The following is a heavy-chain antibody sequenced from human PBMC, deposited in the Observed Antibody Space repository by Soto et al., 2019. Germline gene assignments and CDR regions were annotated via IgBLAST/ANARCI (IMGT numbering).Heavy chain of an antibody. V-gene: IGHV3-74*01. Sequence: EVQLVESGGGLVQPGGSLRLSCAASGFPFTTYWMHWVRQVPGKGLVWVSRVNPDGSSTNYADSVKGRFTISRDNAKNTLYLQMTSLRAEDEAVYYCARPCQNDARYYGMDVWGQGTAVTVSS. CDR1: GFPFTTYW. CDR3: ARPCQNDARYYGMDV. J-gene: IGHJ6*02. CDR2: VNPDGSST. D-gene: IGHD1-1*01.